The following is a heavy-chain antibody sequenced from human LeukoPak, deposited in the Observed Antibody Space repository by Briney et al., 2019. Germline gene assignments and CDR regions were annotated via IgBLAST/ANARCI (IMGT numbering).Heavy chain of an antibody. CDR3: AKPLEKYTYGGNFDY. CDR1: GFTFSSYA. J-gene: IGHJ4*02. D-gene: IGHD4-23*01. CDR2: ISSSADST. V-gene: IGHV3-23*01. Sequence: GGSLRLSCEASGFTFSSYAMSWVRQAPGKGLAWVSVISSSADSTYYADSVKGRFTISRDNSKNTLYLQMNNLRAEDTAVYYCAKPLEKYTYGGNFDYWGQGVLVTVSS.